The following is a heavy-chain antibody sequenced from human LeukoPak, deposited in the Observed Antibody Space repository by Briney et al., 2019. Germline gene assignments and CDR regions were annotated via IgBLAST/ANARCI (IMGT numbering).Heavy chain of an antibody. J-gene: IGHJ6*02. CDR1: GGSISSYY. Sequence: SETLSLTCTVSGGSISSYYWSWIRQPPGKGLEWIGYIYYSGSTNYNPSPKSRVTISVDTSKNQFSLKLSSVTAADTAVYYCARHYYGSGSYYTWQDYYYGMDVWGQGTTVTVSS. CDR3: ARHYYGSGSYYTWQDYYYGMDV. D-gene: IGHD3-10*01. V-gene: IGHV4-59*08. CDR2: IYYSGST.